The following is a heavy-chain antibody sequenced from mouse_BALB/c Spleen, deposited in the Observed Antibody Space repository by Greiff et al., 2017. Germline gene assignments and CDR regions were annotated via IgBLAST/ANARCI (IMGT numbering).Heavy chain of an antibody. D-gene: IGHD2-4*01. CDR3: ARGPSTMITTGGGFAY. Sequence: EVQVVESGGGLVKPGGSLKLSCAASGFTFSSYAMSWVRQTPEKRLEWVASISSGGSTYYPDSVKGRFTISRDNARNILYLQMSSLRSEDTAMYYCARGPSTMITTGGGFAYWGQGTLVTVSA. CDR1: GFTFSSYA. J-gene: IGHJ3*01. V-gene: IGHV5-6-5*01. CDR2: ISSGGST.